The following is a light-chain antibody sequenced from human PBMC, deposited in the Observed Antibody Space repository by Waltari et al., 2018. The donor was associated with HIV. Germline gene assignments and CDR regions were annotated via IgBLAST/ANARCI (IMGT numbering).Light chain of an antibody. J-gene: IGLJ1*01. V-gene: IGLV2-23*01. CDR3: CSYAGSHYV. CDR2: EGS. CDR1: SSDVGSYNL. Sequence: QSALTQPASVSGSPGQSITLSCTGTSSDVGSYNLFSWYQQHPGKAPKLMSYEGSKRPSGVSNRFSGSKSGNTASLTISGRQAEDEADYYCCSYAGSHYVFGTGTKVTVL.